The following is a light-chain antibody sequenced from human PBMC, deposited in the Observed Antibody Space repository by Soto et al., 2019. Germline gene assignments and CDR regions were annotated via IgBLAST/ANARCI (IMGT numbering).Light chain of an antibody. Sequence: QSVLTQPASVSGSPGQSITISCTGTSSDFGGYNYVSWYQQHPGKAPKLMIYDVSNRPSGVPNRFSGSKSGNTASLTISGLQAEDEADYYCSSYTSSSTLYVFGTGTKVTVL. J-gene: IGLJ1*01. CDR3: SSYTSSSTLYV. V-gene: IGLV2-14*01. CDR1: SSDFGGYNY. CDR2: DVS.